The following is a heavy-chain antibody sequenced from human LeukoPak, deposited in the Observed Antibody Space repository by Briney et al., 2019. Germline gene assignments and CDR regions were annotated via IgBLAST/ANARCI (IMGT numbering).Heavy chain of an antibody. CDR3: AVAPGDY. CDR2: ISVFIGNT. V-gene: IGHV1-18*01. D-gene: IGHD2-21*01. CDR1: GYSFRSYG. J-gene: IGHJ4*02. Sequence: ASVKVSCKASGYSFRSYGFSWVRQAPGQGLEWIGWISVFIGNTEYAQSFQGRLTMTTDTSITTVYMELSRLTSDDTAIFYCAVAPGDYWGQGTLVTVSS.